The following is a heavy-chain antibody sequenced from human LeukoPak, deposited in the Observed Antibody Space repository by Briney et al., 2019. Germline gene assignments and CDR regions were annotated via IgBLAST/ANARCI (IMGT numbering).Heavy chain of an antibody. CDR1: GGSIISYY. CDR3: ARHWELLEGDYYYYYMDV. J-gene: IGHJ6*03. CDR2: IFTSGST. D-gene: IGHD1-26*01. V-gene: IGHV4-4*09. Sequence: SETLSLTCTVSGGSIISYYWCWIRQPPGKRLEWIGYIFTSGSTNYNPSLRRRVTISSDTSKNQFSLKLSSVTAADTAVYYCARHWELLEGDYYYYYMDVWGKGTTVTVSS.